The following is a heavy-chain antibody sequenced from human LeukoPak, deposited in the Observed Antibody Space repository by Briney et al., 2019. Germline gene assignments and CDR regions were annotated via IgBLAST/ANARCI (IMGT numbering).Heavy chain of an antibody. V-gene: IGHV4-59*01. Sequence: SETLSLTCTVSGGSISSYHWSWIRQPPGKGLEWIGYIYYSGSTNYNPSLESRVTMSVDTSKNQFSLKLSSVTAADTAVYYCARDLYGDYLTNWFDPWGQGTLVTVSS. D-gene: IGHD4-17*01. CDR1: GGSISSYH. J-gene: IGHJ5*02. CDR3: ARDLYGDYLTNWFDP. CDR2: IYYSGST.